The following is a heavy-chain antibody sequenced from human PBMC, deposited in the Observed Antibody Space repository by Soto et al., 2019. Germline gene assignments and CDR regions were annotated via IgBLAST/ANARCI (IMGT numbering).Heavy chain of an antibody. CDR3: ARGGQVLLRLEELLPDHYYGMDV. V-gene: IGHV1-2*02. CDR2: INPNSGDT. Sequence: QVQLVQSGAEVKKPGASVKVSCKASGYTFTAYYLHWVRQAPGQGPAWMGWINPNSGDTNYTEMFPGRVTMSRDTSISTAYMELSRLRSDDTAVYYCARGGQVLLRLEELLPDHYYGMDVWGQGTTVTVSS. J-gene: IGHJ6*02. D-gene: IGHD3-10*01. CDR1: GYTFTAYY.